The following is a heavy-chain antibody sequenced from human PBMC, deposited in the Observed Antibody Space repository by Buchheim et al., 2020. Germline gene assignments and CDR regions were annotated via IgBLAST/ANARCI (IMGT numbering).Heavy chain of an antibody. J-gene: IGHJ6*02. CDR2: IKQDGSEK. D-gene: IGHD6-19*01. CDR3: ARDLGASGWYTNYYGMDV. Sequence: EVQLVESGGGLVQPGGSLRLSCAASGFTFSSYWMSWVRQAPGKGLEWVANIKQDGSEKYYVDSVKGRFTISRDNAKNSLYLQMNSLRAGDTAVYYCARDLGASGWYTNYYGMDVWGQGTT. V-gene: IGHV3-7*01. CDR1: GFTFSSYW.